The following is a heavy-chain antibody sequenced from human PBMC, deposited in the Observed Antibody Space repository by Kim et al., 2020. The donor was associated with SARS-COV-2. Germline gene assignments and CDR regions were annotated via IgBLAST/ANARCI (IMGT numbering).Heavy chain of an antibody. J-gene: IGHJ6*02. CDR1: GGTFSSYA. CDR2: IIPIFGTA. Sequence: SVKVSCKASGGTFSSYAISWVRQAPGQGLEWMGGIIPIFGTANYAQKFQGRVTITADESTSTAYMELSSLRSEDTAVYYCARDSVGSSWLYYYYYGMDVWGQGTTVTVSS. V-gene: IGHV1-69*13. D-gene: IGHD6-13*01. CDR3: ARDSVGSSWLYYYYYGMDV.